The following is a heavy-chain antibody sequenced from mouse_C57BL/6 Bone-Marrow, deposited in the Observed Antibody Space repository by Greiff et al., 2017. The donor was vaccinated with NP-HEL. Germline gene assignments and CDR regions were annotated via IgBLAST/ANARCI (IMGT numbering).Heavy chain of an antibody. CDR3: ARGDDYDYYYAMDY. CDR2: INPNYGTT. CDR1: GYSFTDYN. J-gene: IGHJ4*01. V-gene: IGHV1-39*01. Sequence: VQLQQSGPELVKPGASVKISCKASGYSFTDYNMNWVKQSHGKSLEWIGVINPNYGTTSYNQKFKGKATLTVDQSSSTAYMQLNSLTSEDSAVYYCARGDDYDYYYAMDYWGQGTSVTVSS. D-gene: IGHD2-4*01.